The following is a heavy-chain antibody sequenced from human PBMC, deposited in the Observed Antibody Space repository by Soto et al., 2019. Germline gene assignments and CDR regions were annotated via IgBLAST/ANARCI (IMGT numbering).Heavy chain of an antibody. CDR2: ISYDGSIE. V-gene: IGHV3-30-3*01. J-gene: IGHJ6*02. Sequence: QVQLVESGGGVVQPGRSLRLSCAASGFTFKNYAMHWVRQAPGKGLEWVAVISYDGSIEFYADSVKGRFTISRDDFKNTMFLQMGSLGVEDTAVYYCAREGRVTTGRAVIRSGMDVWGQGTTVTVSS. CDR3: AREGRVTTGRAVIRSGMDV. CDR1: GFTFKNYA. D-gene: IGHD3-10*01.